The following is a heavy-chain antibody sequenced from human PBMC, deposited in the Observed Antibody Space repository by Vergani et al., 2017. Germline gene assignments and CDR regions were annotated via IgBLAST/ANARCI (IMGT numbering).Heavy chain of an antibody. V-gene: IGHV3-33*01. CDR2: TWYDGNNK. CDR1: GFTFNQYG. D-gene: IGHD6-13*01. Sequence: QVQLVESGGGVVQPGRSLRLSCAASGFTFNQYGMHWVRQAPGKGLEWVAVTWYDGNNKQYADSVKGRFTISRDNSKSTMYLQMNSLRDEDTGVYYCARDLRVIYSQFDPWGQGTLVTVSS. CDR3: ARDLRVIYSQFDP. J-gene: IGHJ5*02.